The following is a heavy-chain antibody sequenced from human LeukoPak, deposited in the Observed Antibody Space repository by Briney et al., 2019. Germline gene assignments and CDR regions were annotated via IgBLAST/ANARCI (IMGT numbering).Heavy chain of an antibody. CDR2: ITANGGYT. J-gene: IGHJ3*01. D-gene: IGHD4-17*01. CDR3: AKDPNGDYIGAFDF. CDR1: AFSFSKFA. V-gene: IGHV3-23*01. Sequence: GSLRLSCAASAFSFSKFALIWVRQAPGKGLEWVSAITANGGYTLYADAVKGRFTVSRDNSKNTLYLQVNSLRPEDTAMYYCAKDPNGDYIGAFDFWGQGTMVTVSS.